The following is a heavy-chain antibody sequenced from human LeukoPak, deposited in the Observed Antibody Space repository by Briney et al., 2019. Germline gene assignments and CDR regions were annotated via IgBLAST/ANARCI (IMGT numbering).Heavy chain of an antibody. J-gene: IGHJ6*04. D-gene: IGHD3-9*01. V-gene: IGHV1-69*01. CDR3: ARGNLGRTYYDILTGTYGMDV. Sequence: SVKVSCKASGGSFSSYAISWVRQAPGQGLEWMGGIIPIFGAANYAQKVQGRVTITADESTSKAYMELSSLRSEDTAVYYCARGNLGRTYYDILTGTYGMDVWGKGTTVTVSS. CDR2: IIPIFGAA. CDR1: GGSFSSYA.